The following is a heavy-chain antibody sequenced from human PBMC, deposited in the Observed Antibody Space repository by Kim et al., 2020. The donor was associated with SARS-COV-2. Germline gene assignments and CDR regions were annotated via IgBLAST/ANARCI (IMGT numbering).Heavy chain of an antibody. CDR3: ARDQGQGYNYPGWYYYYGMDV. V-gene: IGHV3-30*04. CDR2: ISYDGSNK. D-gene: IGHD5-12*01. Sequence: GRSLRLSCAASGFTFSSYAMHWVRQAPGKGLEWVAVISYDGSNKYYADSVKGRFTISRDNSKNTLYLQMNSLRAEDTAVYYCARDQGQGYNYPGWYYYYGMDVWGQGTTVTVSS. CDR1: GFTFSSYA. J-gene: IGHJ6*02.